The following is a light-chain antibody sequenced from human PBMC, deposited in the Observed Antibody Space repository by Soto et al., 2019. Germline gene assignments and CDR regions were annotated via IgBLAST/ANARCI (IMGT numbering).Light chain of an antibody. CDR3: QHYGTSPRT. V-gene: IGKV3-20*01. J-gene: IGKJ1*01. CDR2: GAS. Sequence: EIVLTQSPGTLSLSQGERATLSCRASQSVSSNYLAWYQQKPGQAPRLLIYGASNRASGIPDRFSGSGSGTDFTLTISRLEPEDFAVYYCQHYGTSPRTFGQGTKVEIK. CDR1: QSVSSNY.